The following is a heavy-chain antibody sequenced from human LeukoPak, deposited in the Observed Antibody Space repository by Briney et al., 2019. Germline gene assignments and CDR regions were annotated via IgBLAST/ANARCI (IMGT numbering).Heavy chain of an antibody. CDR3: ARLAAAGTTGIDY. CDR1: GGSISGGGYS. J-gene: IGHJ4*02. V-gene: IGHV4-30-2*01. CDR2: IYHSGST. D-gene: IGHD6-13*01. Sequence: SQTLSLTCAVSGGSISGGGYSWSWIRQPPGKGLEWIGYIYHSGSTYYNPSLKSRVTISVDRSKNQFSLKLSSVAAADTAVYYCARLAAAGTTGIDYWGQGTLVTVSS.